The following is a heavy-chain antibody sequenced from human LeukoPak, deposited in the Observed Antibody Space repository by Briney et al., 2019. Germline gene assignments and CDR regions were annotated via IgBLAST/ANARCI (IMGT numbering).Heavy chain of an antibody. J-gene: IGHJ4*02. V-gene: IGHV4-38-2*01. CDR3: ARSIAVVGTFYFDY. D-gene: IGHD6-19*01. CDR1: GYSISSGYD. CDR2: IYHSGST. Sequence: PSETLSLTCAVSGYSISSGYDWVWSRQPPGKGLEWTGTIYHSGSTYYNPSLKSRVTISVYTSKNQFSLKLSSVTAADTAVYCCARSIAVVGTFYFDYWGQGTLVTVSS.